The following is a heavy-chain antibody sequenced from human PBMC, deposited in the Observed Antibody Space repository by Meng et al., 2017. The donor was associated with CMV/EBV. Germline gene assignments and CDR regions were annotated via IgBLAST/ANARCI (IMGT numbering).Heavy chain of an antibody. D-gene: IGHD3-3*01. CDR1: GYTFTSYG. V-gene: IGHV1-18*01. J-gene: IGHJ4*02. CDR3: ARDVGVVTLPGVFDY. CDR2: ISAYNGNT. Sequence: ASVKVSCKASGYTFTSYGITWVRQAPGQGLEWMGWISAYNGNTNYVQKLQGRVTMTTDTSTSTAYMELRSLRSDDTAVYYCARDVGVVTLPGVFDYWGQGTLVTVSS.